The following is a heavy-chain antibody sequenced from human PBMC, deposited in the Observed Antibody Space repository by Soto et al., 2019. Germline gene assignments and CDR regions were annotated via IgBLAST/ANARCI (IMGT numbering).Heavy chain of an antibody. CDR3: ARDLKAGGVDKSSGWFFPFDY. Sequence: QVQLVESGGGVVQPGRSLRLSCAASGFTFSAYAMHWVRQAPGKGLEWVAVISYDESNIYYADSVKGRFTISRDNSENTLYLQMNSLRPEDTAMYYCARDLKAGGVDKSSGWFFPFDYWGQGTLVTVSS. D-gene: IGHD6-19*01. CDR2: ISYDESNI. CDR1: GFTFSAYA. V-gene: IGHV3-30-3*01. J-gene: IGHJ4*02.